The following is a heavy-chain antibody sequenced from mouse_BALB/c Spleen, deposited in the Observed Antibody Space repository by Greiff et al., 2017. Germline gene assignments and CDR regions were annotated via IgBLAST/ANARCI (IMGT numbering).Heavy chain of an antibody. V-gene: IGHV6-6*02. J-gene: IGHJ4*01. CDR3: TRPYGYDDYAMDY. CDR1: GFTFSNYW. D-gene: IGHD2-2*01. CDR2: IRLKSNNYAT. Sequence: EVMLVESGGGLVQPGGSMKLSCVASGFTFSNYWMNWVRQSPEKGLEWVAEIRLKSNNYATHYAESVKGRFTISRDDSKSSVYLQMNNLRAEDTGIYYCTRPYGYDDYAMDYWGQGTSVTVSS.